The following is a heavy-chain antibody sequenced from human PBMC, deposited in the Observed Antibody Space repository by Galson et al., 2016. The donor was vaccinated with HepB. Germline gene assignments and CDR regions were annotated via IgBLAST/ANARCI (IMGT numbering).Heavy chain of an antibody. Sequence: SETLSLTCSVSGDSISIYHWGWIRQPPGKGLEWIGHIDDSGDTDYNPSLRSRVTTSVDMSKNQVSLKVDSVTAADTAVYYCARRWFCSRTSCYTGGWYFDPWGRGTLVPVSS. CDR3: ARRWFCSRTSCYTGGWYFDP. V-gene: IGHV4-59*08. D-gene: IGHD2-2*02. CDR2: IDDSGDT. CDR1: GDSISIYH. J-gene: IGHJ2*01.